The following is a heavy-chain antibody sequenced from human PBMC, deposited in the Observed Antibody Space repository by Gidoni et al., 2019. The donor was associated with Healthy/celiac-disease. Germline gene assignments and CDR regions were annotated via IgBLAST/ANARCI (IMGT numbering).Heavy chain of an antibody. CDR3: ASRVEVATPRERG. CDR2: ISGSGGST. V-gene: IGHV3-23*01. CDR1: RFPFSSYA. D-gene: IGHD5-12*01. Sequence: EVHLLESGGGLVQPGGSLRLSCAASRFPFSSYAMSWVRQAPGKGMEWFSDISGSGGSTYYEDSVKGRLTISRENSKNTLYLKMNSLRAEETAVYYCASRVEVATPRERGGGQGTLVTVSS. J-gene: IGHJ4*02.